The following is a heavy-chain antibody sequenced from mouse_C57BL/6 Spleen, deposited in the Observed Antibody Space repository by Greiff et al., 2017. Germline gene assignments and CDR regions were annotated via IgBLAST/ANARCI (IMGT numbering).Heavy chain of an antibody. D-gene: IGHD2-1*01. V-gene: IGHV3-1*01. CDR3: ARDGGNCGRYFDV. J-gene: IGHJ1*03. CDR2: ISYSGST. CDR1: GYSITSGYD. Sequence: EVKLQESGPGMVKPSQSLSLTCTVTGYSITSGYDWHWIRHFPGNKLEWMGYISYSGSTNYNPSLKNRISITHDTSKNHFFLKLNSVTTEDTATYYCARDGGNCGRYFDVWGTGTTVTVSS.